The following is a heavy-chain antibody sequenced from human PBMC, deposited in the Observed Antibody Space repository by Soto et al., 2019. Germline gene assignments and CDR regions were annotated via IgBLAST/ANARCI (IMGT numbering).Heavy chain of an antibody. Sequence: PGGSLRLSCAASGFTFSSYAMHWVRQAPGKGLEWVAVISYDGSNKYYADSVKGRFTISRDNSKNTLYLQMNSLRAEDTAVYYCARFGAPGYDFWSGYYWVGYYYYGMDVWGRGTTVTVSS. V-gene: IGHV3-30-3*01. CDR3: ARFGAPGYDFWSGYYWVGYYYYGMDV. CDR2: ISYDGSNK. J-gene: IGHJ6*02. CDR1: GFTFSSYA. D-gene: IGHD3-3*01.